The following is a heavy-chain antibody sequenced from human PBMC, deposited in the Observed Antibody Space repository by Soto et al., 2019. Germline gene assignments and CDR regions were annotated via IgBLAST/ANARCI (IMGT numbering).Heavy chain of an antibody. CDR2: IIPIFGTS. V-gene: IGHV1-69*13. CDR3: ASEDAARYAFWSGYQIPYYYYYGMDV. D-gene: IGHD3-3*01. J-gene: IGHJ6*02. CDR1: GGTFSSYA. Sequence: ASVKVSCKASGGTFSSYAISWVRQAPGQGLEWMGGIIPIFGTSNYEQKFQGRVTITADDSTSTAYMELGSLRSEDTAVYYCASEDAARYAFWSGYQIPYYYYYGMDVWGQGTTVTVSS.